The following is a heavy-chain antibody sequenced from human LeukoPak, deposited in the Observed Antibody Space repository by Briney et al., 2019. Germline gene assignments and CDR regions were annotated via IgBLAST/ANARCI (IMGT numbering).Heavy chain of an antibody. V-gene: IGHV4-39*01. Sequence: SETLSLTCTVSGGSISSSSYYWGWIRQPPGKGLEWIGSIYYSGSTYYNPSLKSRVTISVDTSKNQFSLKLSSVTAADTAVHYCAIYDYGDYGLYDYWGQGTLVTVSS. CDR2: IYYSGST. CDR3: AIYDYGDYGLYDY. J-gene: IGHJ4*02. D-gene: IGHD4-17*01. CDR1: GGSISSSSYY.